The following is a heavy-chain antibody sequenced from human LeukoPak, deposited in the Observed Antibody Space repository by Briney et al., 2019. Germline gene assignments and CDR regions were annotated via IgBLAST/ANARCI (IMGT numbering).Heavy chain of an antibody. CDR3: ARDMSSGYCGYDVQYGSYY. V-gene: IGHV1-2*04. CDR2: INPNSGGT. Sequence: ASLKGSCKTSVYTFTGYYMHWVRQAPVQGLEWMGWINPNSGGTNYAQKIQGWVTMTRDTSLGTAYMELSRLRSDDTAVYYCARDMSSGYCGYDVQYGSYYWGQGTRVTVFS. CDR1: VYTFTGYY. D-gene: IGHD5-12*01. J-gene: IGHJ4*02.